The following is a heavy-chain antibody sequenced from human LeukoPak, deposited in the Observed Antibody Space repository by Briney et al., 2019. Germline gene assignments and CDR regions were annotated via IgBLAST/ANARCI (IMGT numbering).Heavy chain of an antibody. D-gene: IGHD2-15*01. CDR1: GGSFSGYY. V-gene: IGHV4-34*01. CDR2: INHSGST. CDR3: ARRRACSGGSCYHKFFDY. Sequence: KPSETLSLTCAVYGGSFSGYYWSWIRQPPGKGLEWIGEINHSGSTNYNPSLKSRVTISVDTSKNQFSLKLSSVTAADTAVYYCARRRACSGGSCYHKFFDYWGQGTLVTVSS. J-gene: IGHJ4*02.